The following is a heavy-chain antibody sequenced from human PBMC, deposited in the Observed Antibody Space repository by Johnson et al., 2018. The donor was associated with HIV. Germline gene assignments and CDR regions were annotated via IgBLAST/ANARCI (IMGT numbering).Heavy chain of an antibody. V-gene: IGHV3-30*14. D-gene: IGHD2-2*01. Sequence: QVHLVESGGGVVQPGRSLRLSCAASGFTFSSYAMHWVRQAPGKGLEWVAVISYDGSRKFYPNSLKGRFTTSRENYKNSFYLHMNSLRAGDTAVYYCARRSITSDVFDIWGQGTMVTVSS. CDR3: ARRSITSDVFDI. CDR2: ISYDGSRK. CDR1: GFTFSSYA. J-gene: IGHJ3*02.